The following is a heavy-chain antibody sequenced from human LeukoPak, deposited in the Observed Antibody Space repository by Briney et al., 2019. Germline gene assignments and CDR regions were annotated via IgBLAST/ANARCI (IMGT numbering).Heavy chain of an antibody. CDR2: ISGSSSYI. CDR1: GFTFSSYS. CDR3: ARGYGMDV. V-gene: IGHV3-21*01. Sequence: GGSLRLSCAASGFTFSSYSMNWVRQAPGKGLEWVSSISGSSSYIYYADSVKGRFTISRDNAKNSLYLQMNSLRAEDTAVYYCARGYGMDVWGQGTTVTVSS. J-gene: IGHJ6*02.